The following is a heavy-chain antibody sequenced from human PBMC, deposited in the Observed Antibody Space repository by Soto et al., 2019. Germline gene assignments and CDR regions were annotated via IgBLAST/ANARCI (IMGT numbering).Heavy chain of an antibody. J-gene: IGHJ4*02. CDR1: GYTFTSYG. CDR2: ISAYNGNT. D-gene: IGHD2-15*01. CDR3: ARDGRYCSGGSCYPLKSFDY. V-gene: IGHV1-18*01. Sequence: ASVKVSCKASGYTFTSYGINWVRQAPGQGLEWMGWISAYNGNTNYAQKLQGRVTMTTDTSTSTAYMELRSLRSDDTAVYYCARDGRYCSGGSCYPLKSFDYWGQGTLVTVSS.